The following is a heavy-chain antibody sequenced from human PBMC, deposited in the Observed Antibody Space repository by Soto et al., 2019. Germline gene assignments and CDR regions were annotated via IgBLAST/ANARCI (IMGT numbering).Heavy chain of an antibody. V-gene: IGHV1-8*01. Sequence: QVQLVQSGDEVKKPGASVRVSCQASGYTFISFDINWVRQATGQGLEWMGWMNPNTGNTGYEQKFQGRVTMTRNTSIGTAYMELSSLTSEDTAVYYCARRKERSGPYYLDSWGQGTLVTVSS. CDR1: GYTFISFD. D-gene: IGHD6-25*01. CDR3: ARRKERSGPYYLDS. J-gene: IGHJ4*02. CDR2: MNPNTGNT.